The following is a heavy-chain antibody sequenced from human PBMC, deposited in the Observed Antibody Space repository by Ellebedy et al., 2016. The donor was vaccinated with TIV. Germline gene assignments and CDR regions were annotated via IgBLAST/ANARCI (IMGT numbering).Heavy chain of an antibody. CDR1: GFTFRNFS. J-gene: IGHJ3*01. CDR2: ISNRGSYI. Sequence: PGGSLRLSCAASGFTFRNFSMTWVRQAPGKGLEWVASISNRGSYIYYADSVQGRFTVTRDNAKNSLFLQMSSLRGEDTAVYFCAREATRHFVWLGNDAFDVWGQGTMVIVSS. CDR3: AREATRHFVWLGNDAFDV. V-gene: IGHV3-21*01. D-gene: IGHD3-9*01.